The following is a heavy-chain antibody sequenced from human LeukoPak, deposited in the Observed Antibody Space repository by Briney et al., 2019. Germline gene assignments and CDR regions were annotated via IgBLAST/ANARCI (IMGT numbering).Heavy chain of an antibody. CDR2: ISSSSSYI. CDR3: AKGPFFYYDASAYNYFDS. Sequence: GGSLRLSCAASGFTFSSYSMIWVRQAPGKGLEWVSSISSSSSYIYYADSVKGRFTISRDNAKNSLYLQMNSLRVEDTAIYYCAKGPFFYYDASAYNYFDSWGQGTLVTVSS. CDR1: GFTFSSYS. J-gene: IGHJ4*02. D-gene: IGHD3-22*01. V-gene: IGHV3-21*04.